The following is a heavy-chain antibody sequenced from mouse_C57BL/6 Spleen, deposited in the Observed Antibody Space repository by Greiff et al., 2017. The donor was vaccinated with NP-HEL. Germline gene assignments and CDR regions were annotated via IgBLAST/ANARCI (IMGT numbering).Heavy chain of an antibody. V-gene: IGHV1-55*01. CDR2: IYPGSGST. CDR3: AREYYSNLYYFDY. Sequence: QVQLQQPGAELVKPGASVTMSCKASGYTFTSYWITWVKQRPGQGLEWIGDIYPGSGSTNYNEKFKSKATLTVDTSSSTAYMQLSSLTSEDSAVYYCAREYYSNLYYFDYWGQGTTLTVSS. CDR1: GYTFTSYW. D-gene: IGHD2-5*01. J-gene: IGHJ2*01.